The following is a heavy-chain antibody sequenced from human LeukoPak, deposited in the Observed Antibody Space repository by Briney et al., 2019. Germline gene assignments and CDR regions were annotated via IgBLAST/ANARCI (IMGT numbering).Heavy chain of an antibody. CDR1: GGTFSSYA. Sequence: ASVKVSCKASGGTFSSYAISWVRQAPGQGLEWMGRIIPILGIANYAQKFQERVTITRDMSTSTAYMELSSLRSEDTAVYYCATAVVTAIPGDYYYCYGMDVWGQGTTVTVSS. CDR2: IIPILGIA. CDR3: ATAVVTAIPGDYYYCYGMDV. D-gene: IGHD2-21*02. J-gene: IGHJ6*02. V-gene: IGHV1-69*04.